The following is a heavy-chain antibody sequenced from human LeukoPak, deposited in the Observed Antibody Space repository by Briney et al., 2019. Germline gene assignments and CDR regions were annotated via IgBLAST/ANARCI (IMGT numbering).Heavy chain of an antibody. CDR2: ISGSGGST. CDR1: GFTVSSNY. J-gene: IGHJ3*02. CDR3: AKSTARLSGAFDI. V-gene: IGHV3-23*01. Sequence: GGSLRLSCAASGFTVSSNYMSWVRQAPGKGLEWVSAISGSGGSTYYADSVKGRFTISRDNSKNTLYLQMNSLRAEDTAVYYCAKSTARLSGAFDIWGQGTMVTVSS. D-gene: IGHD5-12*01.